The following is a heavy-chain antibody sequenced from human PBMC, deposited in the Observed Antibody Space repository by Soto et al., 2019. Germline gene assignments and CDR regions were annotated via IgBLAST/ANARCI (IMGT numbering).Heavy chain of an antibody. J-gene: IGHJ5*02. CDR1: GDSISSSY. CDR2: IYYSGST. V-gene: IGHV4-59*01. D-gene: IGHD5-12*01. CDR3: ARGYDWFDP. Sequence: SETLSLTCIVSGDSISSSYGSWIRQPPGKGLEWIGYIYYSGSTNYNPSLKSRVTISLDTSKNQFSLKVSSVTAADTAVYYCARGYDWFDPWGQGTLVTVSS.